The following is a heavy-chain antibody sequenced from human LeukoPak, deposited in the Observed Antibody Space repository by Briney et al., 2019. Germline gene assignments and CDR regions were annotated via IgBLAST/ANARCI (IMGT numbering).Heavy chain of an antibody. J-gene: IGHJ5*02. CDR2: IIPIFGTA. D-gene: IGHD6-13*01. Sequence: GSSVKVSCKASGGTFSSYALSGVRQAPGQGLEWMGRIIPIFGTANYAQKFQGRVTITTDESTSTAYMELSSLRSEDTAVYYCARGSSSWYLSWGQGTLVTVSS. V-gene: IGHV1-69*05. CDR1: GGTFSSYA. CDR3: ARGSSSWYLS.